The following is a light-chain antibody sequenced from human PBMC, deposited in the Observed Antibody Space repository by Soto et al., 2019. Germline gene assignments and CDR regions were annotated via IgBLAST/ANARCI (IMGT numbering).Light chain of an antibody. CDR2: DVR. V-gene: IGLV2-14*03. CDR3: SSYTSISTYV. Sequence: QSVLTQPASVSGSPGQSITISCTGTSSDVGGYNYVSWYQQHPGKAPKLMIYDVRNRPSGVSNRFSGSKSVNTASLTISGLQAEDEADYYCSSYTSISTYVFGAGTKVTFL. CDR1: SSDVGGYNY. J-gene: IGLJ1*01.